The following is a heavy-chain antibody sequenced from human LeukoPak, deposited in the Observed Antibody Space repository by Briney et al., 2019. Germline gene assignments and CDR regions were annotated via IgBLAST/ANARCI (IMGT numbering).Heavy chain of an antibody. V-gene: IGHV3-48*03. CDR1: GFTFSSYE. J-gene: IGHJ6*04. CDR2: ISSSGSTI. D-gene: IGHD3-10*02. CDR3: AELGITMIGGV. Sequence: PGGSLRLSCAASGFTFSSYEVNWVRQAPGKELEWVSYISSSGSTIYYADSVKGRFTISRDNAKNSLYLQMNSLRAEDTAVYYCAELGITMIGGVWGKGTTVTISS.